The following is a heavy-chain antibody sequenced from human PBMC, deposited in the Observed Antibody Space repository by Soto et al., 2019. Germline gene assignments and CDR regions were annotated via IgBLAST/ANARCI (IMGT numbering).Heavy chain of an antibody. Sequence: EVQLLESGGGLVQPGGSLRLSCAASGFTFSSYAMSWVRQAPGKXLEWVSAISGSGGSTYYADSVKGRFTISRDNSKNTLYLQMNSLRAEDTAVYYCATVEXATINSDYWGQGTLVTVSS. J-gene: IGHJ4*02. CDR1: GFTFSSYA. V-gene: IGHV3-23*01. CDR3: ATVEXATINSDY. D-gene: IGHD5-12*01. CDR2: ISGSGGST.